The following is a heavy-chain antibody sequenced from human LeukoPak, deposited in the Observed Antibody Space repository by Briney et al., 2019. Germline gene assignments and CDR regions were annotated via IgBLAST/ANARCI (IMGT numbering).Heavy chain of an antibody. D-gene: IGHD6-19*01. J-gene: IGHJ4*02. Sequence: ASETLSLTCTFSGGSISDYYWSWIRQPAGKGLEWIGRIYTSGSTNYNPSLKSRVTMSVDTSKNQFSLKLSSVTAADTAVYYCARGVGSGWSEHIDYWGQGTLVTVSS. V-gene: IGHV4-4*07. CDR1: GGSISDYY. CDR2: IYTSGST. CDR3: ARGVGSGWSEHIDY.